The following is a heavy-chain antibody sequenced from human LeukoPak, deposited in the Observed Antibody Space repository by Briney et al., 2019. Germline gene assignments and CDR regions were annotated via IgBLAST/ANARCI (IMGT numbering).Heavy chain of an antibody. CDR2: MNPNNANT. CDR1: GYTLTELS. V-gene: IGHV1-8*01. D-gene: IGHD6-19*01. CDR3: ARGPLLEVAGRELSY. Sequence: ASVKVSCKVSGYTLTELSMHWVRQAPGKGLEWMGWMNPNNANTGYAQKFQGRLTMTRDISISTAYMELSSLTSEDTAVYYCARGPLLEVAGRELSYWGQGTLVTVSS. J-gene: IGHJ4*02.